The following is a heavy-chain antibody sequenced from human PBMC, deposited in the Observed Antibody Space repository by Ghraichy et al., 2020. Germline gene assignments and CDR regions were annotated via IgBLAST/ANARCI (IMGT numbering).Heavy chain of an antibody. V-gene: IGHV3-21*01. CDR1: GFTFSTYS. CDR2: ISDSGNYI. D-gene: IGHD2/OR15-2a*01. CDR3: ARIIVTSSGYGTDV. Sequence: GGSLRLSCAASGFTFSTYSMNWVRQAPGKGLEWVSAISDSGNYIYYADSVKGRFTISRDNAKNSLYLQMNSLRAEDTAVYYCARIIVTSSGYGTDVWGRGTTVTVSS. J-gene: IGHJ6*02.